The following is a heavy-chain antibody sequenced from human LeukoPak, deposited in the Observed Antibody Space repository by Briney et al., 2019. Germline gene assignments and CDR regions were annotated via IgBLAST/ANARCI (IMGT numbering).Heavy chain of an antibody. D-gene: IGHD3-10*01. CDR2: INPNSGGT. Sequence: ASVKVSCKASGYTFTGYYMHWVRQAPGQGLEWMGWINPNSGGTNYAQKFQGRVTMTRDTSISTAYMELSRLRSDDTAVYYCARSTLWFGESSPDYWGQGTLVTVSS. CDR3: ARSTLWFGESSPDY. CDR1: GYTFTGYY. J-gene: IGHJ4*02. V-gene: IGHV1-2*02.